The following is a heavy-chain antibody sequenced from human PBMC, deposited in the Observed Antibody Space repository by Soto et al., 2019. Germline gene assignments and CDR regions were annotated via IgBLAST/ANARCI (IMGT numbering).Heavy chain of an antibody. V-gene: IGHV3-21*01. CDR2: ISSSSSYI. D-gene: IGHD6-19*01. CDR1: GFTFSSYS. Sequence: EVQLVESGGGLVKPGGSLRLSCAASGFTFSSYSMNWVHQAPGKGLEWVSSISSSSSYIYYADSVKGRFTISRDNAKNSLYLQMNSLRAEDTAVYYCARDKGSSGWDYYFDYWGQGTLVTVSS. J-gene: IGHJ4*02. CDR3: ARDKGSSGWDYYFDY.